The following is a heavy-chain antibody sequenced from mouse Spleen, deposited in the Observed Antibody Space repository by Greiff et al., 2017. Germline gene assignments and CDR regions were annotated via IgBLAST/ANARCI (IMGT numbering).Heavy chain of an antibody. J-gene: IGHJ2*01. V-gene: IGHV1-81*01. CDR2: IYPRSGNT. CDR1: GYTFTSYG. Sequence: VKLMESGAELARPGASVKLSCKASGYTFTSYGISWVKQRTGQGLEWIGEIYPRSGNTYYNEKFKGKATLTADKSSSTAYMELRSLTSEDSAVYYCARDYDGSFDYWGQGTTLTVSS. CDR3: ARDYDGSFDY. D-gene: IGHD2-1*01.